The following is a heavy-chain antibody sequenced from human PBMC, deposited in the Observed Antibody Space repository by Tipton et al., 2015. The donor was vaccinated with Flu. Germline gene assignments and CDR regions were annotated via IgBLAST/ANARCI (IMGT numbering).Heavy chain of an antibody. CDR2: INHSGST. D-gene: IGHD7-27*01. CDR1: GGSFSGYY. J-gene: IGHJ4*02. CDR3: ASKVANWGVWEPLDY. V-gene: IGHV4-34*01. Sequence: LRFSCAVYGGSFSGYYWSWIRQPPGKGLEWIGEINHSGSTNYNPSLKSRVTISADTSKNQFSLKLSSVTAADTAVYYCASKVANWGVWEPLDYWGQGTLVTVSS.